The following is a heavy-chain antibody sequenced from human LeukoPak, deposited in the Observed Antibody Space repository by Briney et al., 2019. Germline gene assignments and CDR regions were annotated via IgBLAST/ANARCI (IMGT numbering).Heavy chain of an antibody. CDR3: ARDLGQIDY. Sequence: GGFLRLSCTASGFTFSTYGMHWVRQAPGKGLEWVAVIWYDGSNKYYADSVKGRFTISRDNSQNTLYLQMNSLKAEDTAVYYCARDLGQIDYWGQGTLVTVSS. CDR1: GFTFSTYG. J-gene: IGHJ4*02. V-gene: IGHV3-33*01. CDR2: IWYDGSNK.